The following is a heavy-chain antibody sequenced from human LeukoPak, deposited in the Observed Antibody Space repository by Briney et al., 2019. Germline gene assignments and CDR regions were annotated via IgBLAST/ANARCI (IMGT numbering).Heavy chain of an antibody. Sequence: GGSLRLSCTASGFIFSTYSMIWVRQAPGKGLEWVSSISSGSSNIYYADSVKGRFTISRDNAQNSLYLQMNSLSAEDTALYYCAKDRGGYSYGSYYFDYWGQGTLVTVSS. D-gene: IGHD5-18*01. CDR1: GFIFSTYS. J-gene: IGHJ4*02. V-gene: IGHV3-21*04. CDR2: ISSGSSNI. CDR3: AKDRGGYSYGSYYFDY.